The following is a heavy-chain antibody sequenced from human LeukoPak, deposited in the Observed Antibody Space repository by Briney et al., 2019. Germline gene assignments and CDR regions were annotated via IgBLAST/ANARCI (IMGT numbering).Heavy chain of an antibody. CDR3: AKDHSGSYGVFDY. V-gene: IGHV3-9*01. CDR2: ISWNSGSI. CDR1: GFTFDDYA. D-gene: IGHD1-26*01. J-gene: IGHJ4*02. Sequence: GGSLRLSCAASGFTFDDYAMHWVRQTPGKGLEWVSGISWNSGSIGYADSVKGRFTISRDNAKSSLYLQMNSLRAEDTALYYCAKDHSGSYGVFDYWGQGTLVTVSS.